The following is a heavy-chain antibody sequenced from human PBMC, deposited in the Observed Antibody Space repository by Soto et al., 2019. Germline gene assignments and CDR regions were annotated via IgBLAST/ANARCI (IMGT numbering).Heavy chain of an antibody. Sequence: SETLALTCAVYSGSFSGYYCSWIRQPPGKGLEWIGEINHSGSTNYNPSLKSRVTISVDTSKNQFSLKLSSVTAADTAVYYCARGLDPYQLPTPPGSTNTKYYYYYMDVWGKGTTVTVSS. CDR1: SGSFSGYY. J-gene: IGHJ6*03. D-gene: IGHD2-2*01. CDR2: INHSGST. CDR3: ARGLDPYQLPTPPGSTNTKYYYYYMDV. V-gene: IGHV4-34*01.